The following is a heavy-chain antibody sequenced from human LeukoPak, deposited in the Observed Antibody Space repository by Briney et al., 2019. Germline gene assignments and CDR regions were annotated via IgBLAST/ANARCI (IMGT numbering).Heavy chain of an antibody. CDR3: ARDYHYYDSSGYYY. CDR1: GYTFTGYY. CDR2: INPNSGGT. V-gene: IGHV1-2*02. D-gene: IGHD3-22*01. J-gene: IGHJ4*02. Sequence: ASVKVSCKASGYTFTGYYMHWVRQAPGQGLEWMGWINPNSGGTNYAQKFQGRVTMTRDTSISTAYMELSRLRSDDTAVYYCARDYHYYDSSGYYYWGQGTLVTVSS.